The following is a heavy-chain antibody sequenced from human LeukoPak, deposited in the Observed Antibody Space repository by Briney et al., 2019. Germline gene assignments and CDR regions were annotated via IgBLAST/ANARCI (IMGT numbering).Heavy chain of an antibody. CDR2: MFPSGSS. D-gene: IGHD4-17*01. J-gene: IGHJ6*03. CDR3: ARGLRHYYYYMDV. V-gene: IGHV4-38-2*02. CDR1: GYSISNDYS. Sequence: PSETLSLTCTVSGYSISNDYSWGWVRQPPGKGLEWIGFMFPSGSSYYNPSLKSRVTISVDTSKNQFSLKLSSVTAADTAVYYCARGLRHYYYYMDVWGKGTTVTISS.